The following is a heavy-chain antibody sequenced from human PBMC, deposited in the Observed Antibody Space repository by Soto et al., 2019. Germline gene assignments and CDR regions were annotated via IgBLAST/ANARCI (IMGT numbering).Heavy chain of an antibody. V-gene: IGHV1-8*01. D-gene: IGHD3-10*01. CDR1: GYTFPNYD. CDR2: MNPDSGDT. J-gene: IGHJ5*02. CDR3: ARDRLTMVRGVQHVANWFDP. Sequence: ASVKVSCKASGYTFPNYDINWVRQATGLGLEWMGWMNPDSGDTAYARKFQGRVTMTRDTSISTAYMELSSLRSEDTAVYYCARDRLTMVRGVQHVANWFDPWGQGTLVT.